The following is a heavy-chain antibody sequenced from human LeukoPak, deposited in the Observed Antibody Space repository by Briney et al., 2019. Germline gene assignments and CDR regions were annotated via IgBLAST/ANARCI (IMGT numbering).Heavy chain of an antibody. CDR1: GFTFSSYE. CDR3: ARDIYYSFDY. J-gene: IGHJ4*01. V-gene: IGHV3-48*02. CDR2: ITSSSNAM. D-gene: IGHD3-10*01. Sequence: GGSLRLSCAASGFTFSSYEMNWVRQAPGKGLEWISYITSSSNAMCYADSVEGRFIISRDNAKNSLYLQMSSLRDEDTAVYYCARDIYYSFDYWGQGSLVTVSS.